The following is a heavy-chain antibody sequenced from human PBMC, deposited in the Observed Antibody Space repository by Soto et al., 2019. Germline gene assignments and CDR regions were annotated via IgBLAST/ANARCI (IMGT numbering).Heavy chain of an antibody. V-gene: IGHV4-31*03. CDR3: ARTTEKDGKEGLDY. CDR2: IYYSGST. Sequence: PSETLSLTCTGSGGSISSGGYYWSWIRQHPGKGLEWIGYIYYSGSTYYNPSLKSRVTISVDTSKNQFSLKLSSATAADTAVYYCARTTEKDGKEGLDYWGQGTLVTVSS. D-gene: IGHD4-4*01. CDR1: GGSISSGGYY. J-gene: IGHJ4*02.